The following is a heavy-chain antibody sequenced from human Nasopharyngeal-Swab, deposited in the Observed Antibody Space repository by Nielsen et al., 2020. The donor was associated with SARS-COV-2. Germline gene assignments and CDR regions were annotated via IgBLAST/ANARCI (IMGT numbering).Heavy chain of an antibody. Sequence: SETLSLTCAVYGGSFSGYYWSWIRQPPGEGLEWIGEINHSGGTNYNPSLKSRVTISVDTSKNQFSLKLSSVTAADTAVYYCARAPLRGVDYWGQGTLVTVSS. CDR3: ARAPLRGVDY. J-gene: IGHJ4*02. D-gene: IGHD4-17*01. CDR2: INHSGGT. V-gene: IGHV4-34*01. CDR1: GGSFSGYY.